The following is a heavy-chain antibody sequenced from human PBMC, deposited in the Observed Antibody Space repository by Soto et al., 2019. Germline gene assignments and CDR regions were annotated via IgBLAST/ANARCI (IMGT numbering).Heavy chain of an antibody. Sequence: SVKVSCKASGGTFSSFGISWVRQAPGQGLEWMGGIIPVFGRPNYAQRFRGRLTITADESTNTSYMELIDLTSEDTAVYYCAREASGYDFWGQGTQVTVSP. CDR3: AREASGYDF. J-gene: IGHJ1*01. CDR1: GGTFSSFG. CDR2: IIPVFGRP. D-gene: IGHD5-12*01. V-gene: IGHV1-69*13.